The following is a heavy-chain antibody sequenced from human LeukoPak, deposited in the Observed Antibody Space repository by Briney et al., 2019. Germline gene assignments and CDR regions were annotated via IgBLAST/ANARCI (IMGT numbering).Heavy chain of an antibody. D-gene: IGHD1-1*01. J-gene: IGHJ5*02. V-gene: IGHV3-23*01. CDR1: GFTFSSYA. CDR2: GSGGST. CDR3: AKGYGTTGTASSNWSDP. Sequence: GGSLRLSCAASGFTFSSYAMTWVRQAPGRGLEWVSTGSGGSTYYADSVKGRFTISRDNSKNTLYLQMNSLRVEDTAVYYCAKGYGTTGTASSNWSDPWGQGTLVTVSS.